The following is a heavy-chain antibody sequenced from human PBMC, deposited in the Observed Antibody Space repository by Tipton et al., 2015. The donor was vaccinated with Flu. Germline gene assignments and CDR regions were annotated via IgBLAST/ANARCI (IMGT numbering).Heavy chain of an antibody. Sequence: TLSLTCTVSGYSVTDGYYWGWIRQTPGKGLEWIGSVYHTGLTYFNPSFKTRVIMSVDTSNNQFSLHLNSVTAADTAVYYCAIDLYGSGNGRYWGQGTLVTVAS. CDR3: AIDLYGSGNGRY. V-gene: IGHV4-38-2*02. D-gene: IGHD3-10*01. CDR2: VYHTGLT. CDR1: GYSVTDGYY. J-gene: IGHJ4*02.